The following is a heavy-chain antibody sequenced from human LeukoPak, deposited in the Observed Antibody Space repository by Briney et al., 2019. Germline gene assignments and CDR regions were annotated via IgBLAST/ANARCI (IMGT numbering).Heavy chain of an antibody. CDR3: ARGNKGYSYGSDI. D-gene: IGHD5-18*01. CDR1: GFTFSSHG. V-gene: IGHV3-64*01. Sequence: GGSLRLSCAASGFTFSSHGMHWVRQAPGKGLEYVAAINGNGGSTYYANSVKSRFTISRDNSKNTLYLQMGSLRPEDMAVYYCARGNKGYSYGSDIWGQGTMVTVSS. J-gene: IGHJ3*02. CDR2: INGNGGST.